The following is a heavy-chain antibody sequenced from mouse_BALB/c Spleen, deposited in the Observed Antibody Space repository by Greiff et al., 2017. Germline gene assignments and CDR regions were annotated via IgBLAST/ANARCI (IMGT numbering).Heavy chain of an antibody. J-gene: IGHJ3*01. CDR3: ARGGYDGFAY. V-gene: IGHV14-1*02. CDR1: GFNIKDTY. Sequence: VQLQQSGAELVRSGASVKLSCTASGFNIKDTYMHWVKQRPEQGLEWIGWIDPENGNTIYDPKFQGKASITADTSSNTAYLQLSSLTSEDTAVYYCARGGYDGFAYWGQGTLVTVSA. D-gene: IGHD2-14*01. CDR2: IDPENGNT.